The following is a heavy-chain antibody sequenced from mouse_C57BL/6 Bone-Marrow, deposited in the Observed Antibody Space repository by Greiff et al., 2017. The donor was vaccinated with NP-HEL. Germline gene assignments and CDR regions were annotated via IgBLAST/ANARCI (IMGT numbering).Heavy chain of an antibody. CDR2: IDPSDSYT. Sequence: QVQLQQPGAELVRPGTSVKLSCKASGYTFTSYWMHWVKQRPGQGLEWIGVIDPSDSYTNYNQKFKGKATLTVDTSSGTAYMQLSSLTSEDSAVYYCARGFVFAYWGQGTLVTVSA. CDR1: GYTFTSYW. V-gene: IGHV1-59*01. J-gene: IGHJ3*01. CDR3: ARGFVFAY.